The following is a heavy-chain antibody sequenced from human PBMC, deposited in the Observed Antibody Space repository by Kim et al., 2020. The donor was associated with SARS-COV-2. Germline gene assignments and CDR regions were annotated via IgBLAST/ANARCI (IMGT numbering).Heavy chain of an antibody. Sequence: TSYTPSLKSGVTISVDTSQNQFALKLSSVTAADTAVYYCARGGGDWYFDLWGRGTLVTVSS. CDR2: T. CDR3: ARGGGDWYFDL. V-gene: IGHV4-31*02. D-gene: IGHD3-16*01. J-gene: IGHJ2*01.